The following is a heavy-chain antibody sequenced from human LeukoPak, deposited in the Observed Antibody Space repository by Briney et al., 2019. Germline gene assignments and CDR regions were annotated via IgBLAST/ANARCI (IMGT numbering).Heavy chain of an antibody. CDR3: AKDHLRIAAGDY. V-gene: IGHV3-11*01. CDR1: GFTFSGYY. CDR2: ISTSAGTI. D-gene: IGHD6-13*01. J-gene: IGHJ4*02. Sequence: PGESLRLSCAASGFTFSGYYMTWIRQAPGKGLEWISYISTSAGTIYYADSVKGRFTISRDDAKNSLYLQMNSLRAEDTAVYYCAKDHLRIAAGDYWGQGTLVTVSS.